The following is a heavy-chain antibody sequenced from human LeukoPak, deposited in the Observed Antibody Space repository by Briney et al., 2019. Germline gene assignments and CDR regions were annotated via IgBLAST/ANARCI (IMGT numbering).Heavy chain of an antibody. CDR3: ARGDFSGSGTYYNRDYYGMDV. Sequence: SETLSLTCTVSGGSISSYYWSWIRQPAGKGLEWIGRVYTSGSTNYNPSLESRVTMSVDTSKNQFSLKLSSVTAADTAVYYCARGDFSGSGTYYNRDYYGMDVWGQGTTVTVSS. D-gene: IGHD3-10*01. J-gene: IGHJ6*02. V-gene: IGHV4-4*07. CDR1: GGSISSYY. CDR2: VYTSGST.